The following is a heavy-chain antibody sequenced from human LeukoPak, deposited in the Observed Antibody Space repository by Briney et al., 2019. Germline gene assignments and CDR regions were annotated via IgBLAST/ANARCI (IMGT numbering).Heavy chain of an antibody. V-gene: IGHV3-7*01. Sequence: GALRLSCEASGFMFSSYWMTWVRQAPGKGLEWVASIKLDGSESRYVDSVKGRFTISRDNDKESLYLHMNSLRAEDTGVYYCARLVEWVRFDHWGQGTLLTVSS. J-gene: IGHJ5*02. CDR3: ARLVEWVRFDH. CDR2: IKLDGSES. D-gene: IGHD6-6*01. CDR1: GFMFSSYW.